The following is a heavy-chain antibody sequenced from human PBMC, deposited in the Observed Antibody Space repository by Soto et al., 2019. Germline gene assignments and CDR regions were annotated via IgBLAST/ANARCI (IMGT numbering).Heavy chain of an antibody. V-gene: IGHV1-3*01. CDR1: GYTFTSYA. Sequence: QVPLVQSGAEVKKPGASVKVSCKASGYTFTSYAMHWVRQAPGQRLEWMGWINAGNGNTKYSQKFQGRVTITRDTSASTAYMELSSLRSEDTAVYYCAREDLRGCTNGVCPVSGYWGQGTLVTVSS. CDR2: INAGNGNT. CDR3: AREDLRGCTNGVCPVSGY. J-gene: IGHJ4*02. D-gene: IGHD2-8*01.